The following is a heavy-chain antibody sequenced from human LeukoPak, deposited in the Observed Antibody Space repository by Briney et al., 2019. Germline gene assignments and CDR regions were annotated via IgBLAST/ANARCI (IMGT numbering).Heavy chain of an antibody. V-gene: IGHV5-51*01. CDR1: GYSFSSYW. CDR3: ATSTSGYCSNDSCLFDY. Sequence: GESLKTSCQTSGYSFSSYWIGWVRQMPGKGLEYMGIIYPADSDTRYSPSFQGQVTISADKSISTAYLQWSRLKASDTAMYYCATSTSGYCSNDSCLFDYWGQGTLVTVSS. CDR2: IYPADSDT. J-gene: IGHJ4*02. D-gene: IGHD2-15*01.